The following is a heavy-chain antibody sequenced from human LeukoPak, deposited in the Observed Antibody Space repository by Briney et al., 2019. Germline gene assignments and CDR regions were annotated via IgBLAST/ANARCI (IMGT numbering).Heavy chain of an antibody. J-gene: IGHJ5*02. Sequence: ASVKVSCKASGYSFTSYGISWVRQAPGQGLEWMGWISAYNGSTNYTQKLQGRVTMTTDTSTSTAYMELRSLRSDDTAVYYCARDSSIAARGWFDPWGQGTLVTVSS. CDR2: ISAYNGST. V-gene: IGHV1-18*01. CDR3: ARDSSIAARGWFDP. CDR1: GYSFTSYG. D-gene: IGHD6-6*01.